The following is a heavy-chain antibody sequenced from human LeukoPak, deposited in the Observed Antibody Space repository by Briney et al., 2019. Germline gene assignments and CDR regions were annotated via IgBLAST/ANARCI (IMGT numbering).Heavy chain of an antibody. V-gene: IGHV4-34*01. Sequence: SETLSLTCAVYGGAFRGYYWSWIRQPPGKGLEWSGEINHSGSTNYNPSVKSRVNISVDTSKNQFSLKLSSVTAADTAVYYCAREHSSGWYSEVDYWGQGTLVTVSS. J-gene: IGHJ4*02. CDR3: AREHSSGWYSEVDY. D-gene: IGHD6-19*01. CDR1: GGAFRGYY. CDR2: INHSGST.